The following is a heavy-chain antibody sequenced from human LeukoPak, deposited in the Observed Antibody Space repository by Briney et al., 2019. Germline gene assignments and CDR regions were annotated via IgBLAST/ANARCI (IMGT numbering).Heavy chain of an antibody. CDR1: GYTFTSYG. CDR3: ARTLLNGYYYDSSGPSYAFDI. J-gene: IGHJ3*02. CDR2: ISAYNGNT. D-gene: IGHD3-22*01. V-gene: IGHV1-18*01. Sequence: ASVKVSCKASGYTFTSYGISWVRQAPGQGLEWMGWISAYNGNTNYAQKLQGRVTMTTDTSTSTAYMELRSLRSDDTAVYYCARTLLNGYYYDSSGPSYAFDIWGQGTMVTVSS.